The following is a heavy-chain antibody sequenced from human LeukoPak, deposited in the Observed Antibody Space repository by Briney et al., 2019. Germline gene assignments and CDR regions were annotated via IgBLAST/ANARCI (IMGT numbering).Heavy chain of an antibody. V-gene: IGHV3-21*01. J-gene: IGHJ6*02. CDR2: INNVGSHI. D-gene: IGHD5-18*01. CDR3: ARDSISTAMVPYYYYYYGMDV. CDR1: GFTFSSSA. Sequence: PGGSLRLSCAASGFTFSSSAMNWVRQAPGKGLEWVSSINNVGSHIYYADSVKGRFTISRDNAKNSLYLQMNSLRAEDTAVYYCARDSISTAMVPYYYYYYGMDVWGQGTTVTVSS.